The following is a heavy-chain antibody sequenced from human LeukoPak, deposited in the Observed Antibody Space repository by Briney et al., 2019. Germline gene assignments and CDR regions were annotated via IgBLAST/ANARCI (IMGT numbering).Heavy chain of an antibody. CDR1: GFTFSKAW. D-gene: IGHD3-22*01. CDR3: TTLWGEYYYDSSGYYPLDY. Sequence: GGSLRLSCAASGFTFSKAWMSWVRQAPGKGLEWVGRIKSKTDGGTTDYAAPVKGRFTISRDDSKNTLYLQMNSLKTEDTAVYYCTTLWGEYYYDSSGYYPLDYWGQGTLVTVSS. V-gene: IGHV3-15*01. CDR2: IKSKTDGGTT. J-gene: IGHJ4*02.